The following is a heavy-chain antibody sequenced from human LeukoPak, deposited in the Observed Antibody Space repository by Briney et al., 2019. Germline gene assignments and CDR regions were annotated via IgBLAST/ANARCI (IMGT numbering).Heavy chain of an antibody. J-gene: IGHJ3*02. CDR1: GDSISSGDYY. CDR3: GRVNARAFEI. D-gene: IGHD2-8*01. V-gene: IGHV4-30-4*01. CDR2: IYYSGNS. Sequence: SSETLSLTCSVSGDSISSGDYYWSWIRQPPGKGLEWIGYIYYSGNSYYSPSLKSRVTISVDTSKNQFSLKLSSVTAADTALYYCGRVNARAFEIWGQGTMVTVSS.